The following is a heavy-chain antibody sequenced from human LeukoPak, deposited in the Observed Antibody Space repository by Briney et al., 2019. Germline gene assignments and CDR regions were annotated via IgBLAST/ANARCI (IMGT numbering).Heavy chain of an antibody. V-gene: IGHV2-70*11. Sequence: TLSLTCAVYGGSFSGYYWSWIRQPPGKALEWLARIDWDDDKYYSTSLKTRLTISKDTSKNQVVLTMTNTDPVDTATYYCARTHCSGGSCNGYFDYWGQGTLVTVSS. CDR3: ARTHCSGGSCNGYFDY. J-gene: IGHJ4*02. D-gene: IGHD2-15*01. CDR1: GGSFSGYY. CDR2: IDWDDDK.